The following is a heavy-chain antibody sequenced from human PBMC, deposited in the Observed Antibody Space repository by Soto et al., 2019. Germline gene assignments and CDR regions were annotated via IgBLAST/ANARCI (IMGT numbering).Heavy chain of an antibody. D-gene: IGHD3-22*01. CDR3: ARAHGPYYDSSYYGLARNYFDY. V-gene: IGHV3-30-3*01. J-gene: IGHJ4*02. CDR1: GFTFSSHA. CDR2: ISFDGTNK. Sequence: GGSLRLSCAAAGFTFSSHAMNWVRQAPGKGLEWVSVISFDGTNKYYAESVRGRYTISRDNSKNVLYLDMNSLRPDDTAIYYCARAHGPYYDSSYYGLARNYFDYWGQGALVTVSS.